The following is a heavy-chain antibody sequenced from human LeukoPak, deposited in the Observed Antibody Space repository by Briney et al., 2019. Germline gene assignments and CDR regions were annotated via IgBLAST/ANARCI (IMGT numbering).Heavy chain of an antibody. CDR1: GFTVSSNY. V-gene: IGHV3-66*02. J-gene: IGHJ4*02. Sequence: GGSLRLSCAASGFTVSSNYMSWVRQAPGKGLEWVSVIYSGGSTYYADSVKGRFTISRDNSKNTLYLQMNSLRAEDTAVYYCGRVPNYYYDSSAYYRFDYWGQGTLVTVSS. CDR2: IYSGGST. CDR3: GRVPNYYYDSSAYYRFDY. D-gene: IGHD3-22*01.